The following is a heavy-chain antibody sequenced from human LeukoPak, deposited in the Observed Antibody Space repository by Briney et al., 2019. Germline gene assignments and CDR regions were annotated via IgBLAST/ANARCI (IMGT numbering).Heavy chain of an antibody. CDR2: INPNSGGT. J-gene: IGHJ5*02. V-gene: IGHV1-2*04. CDR1: GYTFTGYY. CDR3: ARGSGYSSSANWFDP. Sequence: ASVKVSCKASGYTFTGYYMHWVRQAPGQGLEWMGWINPNSGGTNYARKFQGWVTMTRDTSISTAYMELSRLRSDDTAVYYCARGSGYSSSANWFDPWGQGTLVTVSS. D-gene: IGHD6-6*01.